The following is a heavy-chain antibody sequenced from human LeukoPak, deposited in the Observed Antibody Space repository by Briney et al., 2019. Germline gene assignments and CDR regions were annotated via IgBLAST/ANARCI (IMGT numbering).Heavy chain of an antibody. CDR1: GGSISSGSHY. D-gene: IGHD4-17*01. CDR2: VYTSGST. J-gene: IGHJ4*02. V-gene: IGHV4-61*02. CDR3: ARDSDYGDYVDY. Sequence: SQTLSLTCTVSGGSISSGSHYWNWIRHPAGKALEWIGRVYTSGSTDYNPSLKSPVAISVDTSKNQFSLKLSSVTAADTAVYYCARDSDYGDYVDYWGQGTLVTVSS.